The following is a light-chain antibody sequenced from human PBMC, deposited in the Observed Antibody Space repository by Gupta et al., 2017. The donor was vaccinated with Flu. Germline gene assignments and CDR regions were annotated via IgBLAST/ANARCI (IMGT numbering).Light chain of an antibody. CDR2: ADS. J-gene: IGLJ3*02. Sequence: SYVLTQPHSVSVAPGQTARITCGGNNIGRKSVHWNQQNPGQAPVLVVYADSHRPSGIPERFSGSNSGNTATLTISRVEAGDDADYYCQVWDSNSDHVVFGGGTKLTVL. CDR1: NIGRKS. V-gene: IGLV3-21*02. CDR3: QVWDSNSDHVV.